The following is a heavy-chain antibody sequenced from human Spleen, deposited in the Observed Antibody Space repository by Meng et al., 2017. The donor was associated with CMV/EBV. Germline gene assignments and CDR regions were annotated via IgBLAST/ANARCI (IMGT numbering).Heavy chain of an antibody. CDR1: GGSFSGYY. V-gene: IGHV4-34*01. J-gene: IGHJ4*02. Sequence: GSLRLSCAVYGGSFSGYYWSWIRQPPGKGLEWIGEINHSGSTNYNPSLKSRVTISVDTSKNQFSLKLSSVTAADTAVYYCARVDSSGYYYISYWGQGTLVTVSS. CDR2: INHSGST. D-gene: IGHD3-22*01. CDR3: ARVDSSGYYYISY.